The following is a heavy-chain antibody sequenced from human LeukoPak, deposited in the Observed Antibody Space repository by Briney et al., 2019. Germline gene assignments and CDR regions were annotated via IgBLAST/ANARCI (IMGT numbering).Heavy chain of an antibody. D-gene: IGHD4-23*01. CDR1: GYTFTSYD. J-gene: IGHJ5*02. Sequence: ASVKVSCKTSGYTFTSYDISWVRQAPGQGPEWLGWINTNTGNTHYAKSLQDRVTLTTDTSTSTAYMELRSLKSADTAVYYCARGVSGVTPPWGQGTLVIVSS. CDR3: ARGVSGVTPP. CDR2: INTNTGNT. V-gene: IGHV1-18*01.